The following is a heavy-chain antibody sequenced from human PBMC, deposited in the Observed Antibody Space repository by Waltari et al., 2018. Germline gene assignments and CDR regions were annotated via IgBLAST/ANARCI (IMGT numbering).Heavy chain of an antibody. Sequence: QVQLQQWGAGLLKPSETLSLTCAVYGGSFSGYYWSWIRQPPGKGLEWIGEINHSGSTNYNPSLKVRVTISVGTSKNQFSLKLSSVTAADTAVYYCARVLQSYCSSTSCYRWFDPWGQGTLVTVSS. J-gene: IGHJ5*02. V-gene: IGHV4-34*01. D-gene: IGHD2-2*01. CDR2: INHSGST. CDR3: ARVLQSYCSSTSCYRWFDP. CDR1: GGSFSGYY.